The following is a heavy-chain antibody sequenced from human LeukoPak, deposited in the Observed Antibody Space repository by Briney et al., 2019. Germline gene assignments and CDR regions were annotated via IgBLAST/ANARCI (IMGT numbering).Heavy chain of an antibody. CDR2: IFYSGYT. V-gene: IGHV4-31*02. CDR3: ASGYDSSAPFRL. D-gene: IGHD3-22*01. CDR1: GGSINRGGYY. Sequence: PSETLSLTCIVSGGSINRGGYYWTWIRQHPGKGLEWIGLIFYSGYTDYNPALTSRLTLSLDTSKNQFSLRLTSVTAADTAVYFCASGYDSSAPFRLWGQGTLVTVSS. J-gene: IGHJ4*02.